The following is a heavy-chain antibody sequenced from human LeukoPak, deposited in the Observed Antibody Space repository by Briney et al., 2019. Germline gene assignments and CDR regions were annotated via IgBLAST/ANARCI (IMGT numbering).Heavy chain of an antibody. V-gene: IGHV3-30*18. CDR1: GFTVSSNY. D-gene: IGHD3-9*01. Sequence: PGGSLRLSCAASGFTVSSNYMSWVRQAPGKGLEWVAVISYDGSNKYYADSVKGRFTISRDNSKNTLYLQMNSLRAEDTAVYYCAKDYYILTGYYRAGGFDYWGQGTLVTVSS. CDR2: ISYDGSNK. J-gene: IGHJ4*02. CDR3: AKDYYILTGYYRAGGFDY.